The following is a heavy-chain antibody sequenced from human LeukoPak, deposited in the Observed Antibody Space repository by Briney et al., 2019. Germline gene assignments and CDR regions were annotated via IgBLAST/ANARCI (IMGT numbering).Heavy chain of an antibody. CDR2: INHSGST. V-gene: IGHV4-34*01. D-gene: IGHD1-26*01. J-gene: IGHJ3*02. CDR3: ARADSGSLGAFDI. CDR1: GGSFSGYY. Sequence: SETLSLTCAVYGGSFSGYYWSWIRQPPGKGLEWIGEINHSGSTNYNSSLKSRVAISVDTSKNQFSLKVTSVTAADTAVYYCARADSGSLGAFDIWGQGTMVTVSS.